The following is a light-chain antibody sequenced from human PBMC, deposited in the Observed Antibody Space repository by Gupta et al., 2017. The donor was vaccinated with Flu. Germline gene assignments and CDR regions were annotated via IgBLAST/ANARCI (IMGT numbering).Light chain of an antibody. J-gene: IGKJ1*01. CDR2: AAS. CDR1: QSISSY. V-gene: IGKV1-39*01. CDR3: QQSDSTLRT. Sequence: DIQMTQSPSSLSASVGDRVTITCRASQSISSYLNWYLQKPGKAPKLLIYAASSLQSGVPSRFSGSGSGTDFTLTISSLQPEDFATYYCQQSDSTLRTFGQGTKVEIK.